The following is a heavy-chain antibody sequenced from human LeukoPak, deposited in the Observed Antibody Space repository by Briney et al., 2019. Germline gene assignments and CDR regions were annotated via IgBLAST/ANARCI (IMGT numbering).Heavy chain of an antibody. CDR3: ARVVFGSGSYADFDY. CDR1: GGSISSYY. J-gene: IGHJ4*02. Sequence: PSETLPLTCTVSGGSISSYYWSWIRQPAGKGLEWIGRIYTSGSTNYNPSLKSRVTMSVDTSKNQFSLKLSSVTAADTAVYYCARVVFGSGSYADFDYWGQGTLVTVSS. D-gene: IGHD3-10*01. CDR2: IYTSGST. V-gene: IGHV4-4*07.